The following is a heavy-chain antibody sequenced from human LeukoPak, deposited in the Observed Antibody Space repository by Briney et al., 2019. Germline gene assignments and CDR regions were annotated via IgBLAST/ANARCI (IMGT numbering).Heavy chain of an antibody. CDR3: VRDEARYYFDF. CDR1: GFTFSSYE. V-gene: IGHV3-48*03. Sequence: GGSLRLSCAASGFTFSSYEMNWVRQAPGKGLEWLSYISTSGGTIYYADSVKGRFTISRDNPKNSLFLQMNSLRAEDTAVYYCVRDEARYYFDFWGQGTLVTVSS. J-gene: IGHJ4*02. CDR2: ISTSGGTI.